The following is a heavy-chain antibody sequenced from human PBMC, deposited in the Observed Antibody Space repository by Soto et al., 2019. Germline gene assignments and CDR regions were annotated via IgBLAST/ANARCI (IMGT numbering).Heavy chain of an antibody. CDR1: GGSISSGGYY. Sequence: PPETLSLTCTVSGGSISSGGYYWSWIRQHPGKGLEWIGYIYYSGSTYYNPSLKSRVTISVDTSKNQFSLKLSSVTAADTAVYYCASLRDYYGSGSYYNVAYWGQGTLVTVSS. V-gene: IGHV4-31*03. J-gene: IGHJ4*02. CDR3: ASLRDYYGSGSYYNVAY. CDR2: IYYSGST. D-gene: IGHD3-10*01.